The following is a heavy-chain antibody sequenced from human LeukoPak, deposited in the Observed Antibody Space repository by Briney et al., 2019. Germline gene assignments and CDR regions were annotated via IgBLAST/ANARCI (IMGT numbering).Heavy chain of an antibody. V-gene: IGHV1-8*01. CDR2: MNPNSGNT. CDR3: ARGRAARRRNWFDP. D-gene: IGHD6-6*01. J-gene: IGHJ5*02. Sequence: ASVKVSCKASGYTFSSYDINWVRQATGQGLEWMGWMNPNSGNTGYAQKFQGRVTITRNTSISTAYMELSSLRSEDTAVYYCARGRAARRRNWFDPWGQGTLVTVSS. CDR1: GYTFSSYD.